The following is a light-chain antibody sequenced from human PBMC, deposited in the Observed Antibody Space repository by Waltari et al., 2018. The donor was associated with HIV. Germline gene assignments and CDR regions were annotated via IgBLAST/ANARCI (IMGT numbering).Light chain of an antibody. CDR2: GAS. V-gene: IGKV1-9*01. CDR1: QGISSH. CDR3: QQFNSYPVT. Sequence: DIQLTQYPSFLSASVGDRVTITCRTSQGISSHLSWYQQQPGTAPILLIYGASTLESGVPSRFIGSRSGTQFTLTITSLQPEDFATYYCQQFNSYPVTFGGGTKVEIK. J-gene: IGKJ4*01.